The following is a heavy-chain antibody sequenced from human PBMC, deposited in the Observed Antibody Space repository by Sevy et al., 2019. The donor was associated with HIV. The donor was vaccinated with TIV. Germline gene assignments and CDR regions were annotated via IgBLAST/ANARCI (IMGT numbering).Heavy chain of an antibody. CDR3: VRGVNLDVIPWGH. CDR2: AYYSGST. CDR1: GVSVNNGDYY. Sequence: SETLSLTCTVSGVSVNNGDYYWTWIRQPPGKGLEWIGYAYYSGSTNYNPPLESRVTISVDTSKNQFSLKLNSVTAADTAVYYCVRGVNLDVIPWGHWGQGILVTVSS. J-gene: IGHJ4*02. D-gene: IGHD1-26*01. V-gene: IGHV4-61*08.